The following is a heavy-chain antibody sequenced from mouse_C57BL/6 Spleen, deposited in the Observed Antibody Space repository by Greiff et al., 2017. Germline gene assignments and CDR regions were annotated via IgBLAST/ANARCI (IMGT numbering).Heavy chain of an antibody. CDR2: ISYDGSN. CDR3: ARGDYGSSYGSY. CDR1: GYSITSGYY. V-gene: IGHV3-6*01. J-gene: IGHJ3*01. Sequence: EVKLVESGPGLVKPSQSLSLTCSVTGYSITSGYYWNWIRQFPGNKLEWMGYISYDGSNNYNPSLKNRISITRDTSKNQFFLKLNSVTTEDTATYYCARGDYGSSYGSYWGQGTLVTVSA. D-gene: IGHD1-1*01.